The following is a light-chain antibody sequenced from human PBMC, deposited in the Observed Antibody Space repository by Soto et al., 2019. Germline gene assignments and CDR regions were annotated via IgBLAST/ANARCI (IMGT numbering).Light chain of an antibody. J-gene: IGLJ1*01. CDR2: DVS. CDR1: SGDIGDYNY. CDR3: CSYTRIGTLI. V-gene: IGLV2-14*01. Sequence: QAVVTQPASVSGSPGQSITISCVGTSGDIGDYNYVSWYQQHPGKVPKVIIYDVSNRPSGVSYRFSGTKSGNTASLTVSGLQAEDEADYYCCSYTRIGTLIFGTGTKLTVL.